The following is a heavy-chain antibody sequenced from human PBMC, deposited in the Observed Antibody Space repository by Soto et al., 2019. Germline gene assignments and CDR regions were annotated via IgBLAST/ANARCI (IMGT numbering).Heavy chain of an antibody. CDR1: GGTFSSYA. J-gene: IGHJ6*02. V-gene: IGHV1-69*05. CDR3: AADKGDYVLGTMDV. D-gene: IGHD4-17*01. CDR2: IIPIFGKT. Sequence: GASVKVSRKASGGTFSSYAISRVRQSPGQGLEWMGGIIPIFGKTNYAQKFQERVTITRDMSTSTAYMELSSLRSEDTAVYYCAADKGDYVLGTMDVWGQGTTVTVSS.